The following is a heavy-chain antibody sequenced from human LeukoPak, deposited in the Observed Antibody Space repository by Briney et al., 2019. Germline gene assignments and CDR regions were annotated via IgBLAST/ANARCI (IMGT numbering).Heavy chain of an antibody. CDR3: ARGRRVIVSIDY. CDR1: GGSISSGGYS. V-gene: IGHV4-30-2*01. D-gene: IGHD3-22*01. J-gene: IGHJ4*02. CDR2: IYHSGST. Sequence: PSQTLSLTCAVSGGSISSGGYSWSWIRQPPGTGLEWLGYIYHSGSTYYNPSLKSRVTISVDRSKNQFSLKLSSVTAADTAVYYCARGRRVIVSIDYWGQGTLVTVSS.